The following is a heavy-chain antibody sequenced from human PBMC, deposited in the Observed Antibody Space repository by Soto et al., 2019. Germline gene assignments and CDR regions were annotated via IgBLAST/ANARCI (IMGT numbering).Heavy chain of an antibody. CDR3: AQCLLGVNYYYGMDV. D-gene: IGHD3-16*01. Sequence: QVQLVQSGAEVKKPGSSVKVSCKASGGTFSSYAINWVRQAPGQGLEWMGGIIPIFATADYAQKFQGRVTITADESTGTAYMELSSLRSEDTAVYYCAQCLLGVNYYYGMDVWAQGTTVTVSS. J-gene: IGHJ6*02. CDR1: GGTFSSYA. CDR2: IIPIFATA. V-gene: IGHV1-69*12.